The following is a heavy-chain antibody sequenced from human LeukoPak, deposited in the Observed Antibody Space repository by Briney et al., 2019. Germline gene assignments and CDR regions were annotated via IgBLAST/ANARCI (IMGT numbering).Heavy chain of an antibody. CDR3: ARGRGDIVVVVAAKDGFDI. D-gene: IGHD2-15*01. V-gene: IGHV4-39*07. J-gene: IGHJ3*02. Sequence: SETLSLTCTVSGGSISGSNYYWGWIRQPPGKGLEWIGSIYHSGSTYYNPSLKSRVTISVDTSKNQFSLKLSSVTAADTAVYYCARGRGDIVVVVAAKDGFDIWGQGTMVTVSS. CDR1: GGSISGSNYY. CDR2: IYHSGST.